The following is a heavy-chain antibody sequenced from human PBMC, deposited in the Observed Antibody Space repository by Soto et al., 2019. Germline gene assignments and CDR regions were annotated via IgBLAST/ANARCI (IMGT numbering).Heavy chain of an antibody. CDR1: GRSISSGGYS. Sequence: QLQLQESGSGLVKPSQTLSLTCAVSGRSISSGGYSWSWIRQPPGNGLEWIGYIYHSGNTYYNPSLKSRVTISVDWSKNQCSLTLSSVTAADTAVYYCARGPPHHYWGQGTLVTVSS. V-gene: IGHV4-30-2*01. J-gene: IGHJ4*02. CDR2: IYHSGNT. CDR3: ARGPPHHY.